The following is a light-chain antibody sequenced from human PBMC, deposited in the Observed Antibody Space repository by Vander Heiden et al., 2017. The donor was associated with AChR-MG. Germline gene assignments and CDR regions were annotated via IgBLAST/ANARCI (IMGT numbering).Light chain of an antibody. CDR3: QQSYKTPRT. Sequence: DIQMTQSPSSLSTSVGDRVTITCRASQSISYFLNWYQQKPGRAPELLIYDASSLRSGVPSRFSGSGSGTDFTLTISSLQPEDFAIYYCQQSYKTPRTFGQGTRVEV. V-gene: IGKV1-39*01. CDR2: DAS. J-gene: IGKJ1*01. CDR1: QSISYF.